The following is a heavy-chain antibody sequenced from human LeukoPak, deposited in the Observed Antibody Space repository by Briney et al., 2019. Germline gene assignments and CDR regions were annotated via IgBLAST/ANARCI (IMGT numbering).Heavy chain of an antibody. D-gene: IGHD2-15*01. Sequence: ASVKVSCTVSGYTLTELSMHWVRQAPGKGLGWMGGFDPEDGETIYAQKFQGRVTMTEDTSTDTAYMELSSLRSEDTAVYYCATYGMRSGRGGFDYWGQGTLVTVSS. CDR1: GYTLTELS. V-gene: IGHV1-24*01. CDR2: FDPEDGET. J-gene: IGHJ4*02. CDR3: ATYGMRSGRGGFDY.